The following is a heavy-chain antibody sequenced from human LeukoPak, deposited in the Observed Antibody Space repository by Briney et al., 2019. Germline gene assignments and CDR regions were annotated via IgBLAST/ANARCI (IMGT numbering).Heavy chain of an antibody. CDR1: GFTFRNYD. J-gene: IGHJ4*02. CDR2: LSTNSRSL. Sequence: GGSLRLSCAVSGFTFRNYDMNWVRQAPGKGLEWVSYLSTNSRSLYYANSVKGRFTISRDNARNSLYLQMNSLRDEDTGVYYCAKSGLQICSGGSCYFDYWGQGTLVTVSS. V-gene: IGHV3-48*02. D-gene: IGHD2-15*01. CDR3: AKSGLQICSGGSCYFDY.